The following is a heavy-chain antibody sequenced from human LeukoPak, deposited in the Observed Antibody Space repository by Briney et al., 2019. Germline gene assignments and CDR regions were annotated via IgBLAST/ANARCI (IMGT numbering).Heavy chain of an antibody. CDR3: ARSDDYGDPYFDY. V-gene: IGHV1-2*02. Sequence: GASVKVSCKASGYTFTDYYMHWVRQAPGQGLEWMGWINPNSGGTNYAQKFQGRVTMTRDTSISTAYMELSRLRSDDTAVYYCARSDDYGDPYFDYWGQGTLVTVSS. J-gene: IGHJ4*02. D-gene: IGHD4-17*01. CDR1: GYTFTDYY. CDR2: INPNSGGT.